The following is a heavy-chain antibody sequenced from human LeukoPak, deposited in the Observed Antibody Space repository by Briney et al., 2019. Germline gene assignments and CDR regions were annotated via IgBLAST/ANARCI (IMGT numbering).Heavy chain of an antibody. D-gene: IGHD2-15*01. CDR3: ARAPVGYCSGGTCKRYFDY. CDR2: IYYTGST. Sequence: SETLSLTCTVSGASISDYYWSWIRQPPGKGLEWFGYIYYTGSTKYNPSLESRVTISIDTSKNHLYLKLSSVTAADTALYYCARAPVGYCSGGTCKRYFDYWGQGTLVTVSS. CDR1: GASISDYY. V-gene: IGHV4-59*08. J-gene: IGHJ4*02.